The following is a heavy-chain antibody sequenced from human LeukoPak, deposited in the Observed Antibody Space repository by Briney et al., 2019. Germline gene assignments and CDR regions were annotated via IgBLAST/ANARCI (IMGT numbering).Heavy chain of an antibody. V-gene: IGHV3-7*01. CDR2: IKEDGSDK. D-gene: IGHD3-3*01. CDR1: GFTFSTSW. J-gene: IGHJ5*02. Sequence: GSLRLSCAASGFTFSTSWMSWVRQAPGKGLEWVASIKEDGSDKYYVDSVKGRFTISRDNAKNSLYLQMSSLRAEDTAVYYCARFRTLGAWGQRTLVTVSS. CDR3: ARFRTLGA.